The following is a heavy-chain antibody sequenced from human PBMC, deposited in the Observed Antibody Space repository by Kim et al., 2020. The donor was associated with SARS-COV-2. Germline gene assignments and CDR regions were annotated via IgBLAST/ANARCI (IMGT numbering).Heavy chain of an antibody. CDR3: ARDYYGSGNQFHPYYYGMDV. Sequence: SVKVSCKASGGTFSSYAISWVRQAPGQGLEWMGGIIPIFGTANYAQKFQGRVTITADESTSTAYMELSSLRSEDTAVYYCARDYYGSGNQFHPYYYGMDVWGQGTTVTVSS. J-gene: IGHJ6*02. CDR2: IIPIFGTA. V-gene: IGHV1-69*13. CDR1: GGTFSSYA. D-gene: IGHD3-10*01.